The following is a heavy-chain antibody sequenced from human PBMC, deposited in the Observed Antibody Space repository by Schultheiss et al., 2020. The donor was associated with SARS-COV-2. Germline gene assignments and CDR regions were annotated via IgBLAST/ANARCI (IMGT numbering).Heavy chain of an antibody. CDR2: IYYSGST. J-gene: IGHJ5*02. Sequence: SQTLSLTCSVSGGSISSGGYYWSWIRQHPGKGLEWIGYIYYSGSTYYNPSLKSRVTISVDTSKNQFSLKLNSVTAADTAVYYCARIYSSGWYRVLYNWFDPWGQGTLVTVSS. CDR1: GGSISSGGYY. D-gene: IGHD6-19*01. CDR3: ARIYSSGWYRVLYNWFDP. V-gene: IGHV4-31*03.